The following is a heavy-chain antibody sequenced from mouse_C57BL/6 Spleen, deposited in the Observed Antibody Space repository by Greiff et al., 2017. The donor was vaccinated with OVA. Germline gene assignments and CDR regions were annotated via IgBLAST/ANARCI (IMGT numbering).Heavy chain of an antibody. Sequence: EVQVVESGGDLVKPGGSLKLSCAASGFTFSSYGMSWVRQTPDKRLEWVATISSGGSYTYYPDNVKGRFTISRDNAKNTLYLQMSSLKSEDTAMYYCARRLSSYYAMDYWGQGTSVTVSS. CDR3: ARRLSSYYAMDY. J-gene: IGHJ4*01. V-gene: IGHV5-6*01. CDR2: ISSGGSYT. CDR1: GFTFSSYG. D-gene: IGHD2-2*01.